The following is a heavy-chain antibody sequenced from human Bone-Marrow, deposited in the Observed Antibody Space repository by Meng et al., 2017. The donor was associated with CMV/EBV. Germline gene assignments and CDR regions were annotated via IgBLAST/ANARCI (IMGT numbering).Heavy chain of an antibody. V-gene: IGHV4-34*01. CDR2: INHSGST. CDR3: AAPRGYCSSTSCSLFDY. Sequence: GSVSGYYWSWIRQPPGKGLEWIGEINHSGSTNYNPSLKSRVTISVDTSKNQFSLKLSSVTAADTAVYYCAAPRGYCSSTSCSLFDYWGQGTLVTVSS. CDR1: GSVSGYY. D-gene: IGHD2-2*01. J-gene: IGHJ4*02.